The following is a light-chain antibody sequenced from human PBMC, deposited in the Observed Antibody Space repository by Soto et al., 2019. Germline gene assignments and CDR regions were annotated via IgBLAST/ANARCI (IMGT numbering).Light chain of an antibody. CDR3: QKYGSSLHT. CDR2: GAS. CDR1: QSVSSSY. V-gene: IGKV3-20*01. J-gene: IGKJ2*01. Sequence: EIVLTQSPGTLSLSPGERATLSCRASQSVSSSYLAWYQQKPGQAPRLLIYGASSRATGIPDRFSGSGSGTDFTLTISRLEPEDLAVYYCQKYGSSLHTFGQGTKLEIK.